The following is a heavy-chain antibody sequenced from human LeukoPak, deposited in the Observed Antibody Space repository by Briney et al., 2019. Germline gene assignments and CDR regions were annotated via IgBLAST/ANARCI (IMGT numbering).Heavy chain of an antibody. Sequence: PGGSLRLSCAASGFTFSSYTMSWVRQAPGKGLEWVAGITGSGNSINYADSVRGRFTISRDNSKNTVYLQMTSLRAEDTATYYCAKALWNDRTYFDYWGQGTLVTVSS. D-gene: IGHD1-1*01. CDR3: AKALWNDRTYFDY. CDR2: ITGSGNSI. CDR1: GFTFSSYT. J-gene: IGHJ4*02. V-gene: IGHV3-23*01.